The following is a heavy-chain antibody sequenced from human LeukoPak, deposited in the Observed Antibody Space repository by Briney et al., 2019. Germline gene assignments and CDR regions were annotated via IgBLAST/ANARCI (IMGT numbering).Heavy chain of an antibody. CDR1: GFTFDDYA. V-gene: IGHV3-9*01. CDR2: ISWNSGSI. CDR3: AKDSGGYYDSSGYYYFDY. D-gene: IGHD3-22*01. Sequence: GRSLRLSCAASGFTFDDYAMHWVRQAPGKGLEWVSGISWNSGSIGYADSVKGRFTISRDNAKNSLYLQMNSLRAEDTALYYCAKDSGGYYDSSGYYYFDYWGQGTLVTVSS. J-gene: IGHJ4*02.